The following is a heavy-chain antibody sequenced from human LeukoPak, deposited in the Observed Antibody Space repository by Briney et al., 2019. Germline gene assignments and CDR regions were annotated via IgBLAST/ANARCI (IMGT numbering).Heavy chain of an antibody. Sequence: SETLSLTCTVSGVSIGSNSHYWAWIRQPPGKGLEWLATISYSGGTQYNPSLKSRVTISLDTTKNQFSLKLSSVTAADTAVYYCARISTTVTTAWFDPWGQGTPVTVSS. CDR1: GVSIGSNSHY. V-gene: IGHV4-39*07. J-gene: IGHJ5*02. CDR3: ARISTTVTTAWFDP. CDR2: ISYSGGT. D-gene: IGHD4-11*01.